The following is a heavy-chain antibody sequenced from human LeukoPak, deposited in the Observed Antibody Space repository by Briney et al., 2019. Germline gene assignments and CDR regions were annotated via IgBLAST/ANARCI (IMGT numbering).Heavy chain of an antibody. Sequence: SETLSLTCAVYGGSFSGYYWSWSRQPPGKGLEWIGEINHSGSTNYNPSLKSRFTISVDTSKNQFSLKLSSVTAADTAVYYCARGSDIVATSYDYWGQGPLFPASS. CDR1: GGSFSGYY. J-gene: IGHJ4*02. CDR2: INHSGST. D-gene: IGHD5-12*01. V-gene: IGHV4-34*01. CDR3: ARGSDIVATSYDY.